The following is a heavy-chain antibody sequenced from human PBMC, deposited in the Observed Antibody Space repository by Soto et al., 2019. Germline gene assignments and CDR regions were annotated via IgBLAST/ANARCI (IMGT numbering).Heavy chain of an antibody. J-gene: IGHJ4*02. CDR1: GFTFKDYA. CDR3: AKDKGEDNYYDSSGYPNYYFDY. V-gene: IGHV3-9*01. D-gene: IGHD3-22*01. CDR2: ISWNSVSI. Sequence: GGSLRLSCAGSGFTFKDYAMHWVRQAPGKGLEWVAGISWNSVSIGYADSVKGRFTISRDDAKNSLYLQMNSLRAEDTALYYCAKDKGEDNYYDSSGYPNYYFDYWGQGTLVTVSS.